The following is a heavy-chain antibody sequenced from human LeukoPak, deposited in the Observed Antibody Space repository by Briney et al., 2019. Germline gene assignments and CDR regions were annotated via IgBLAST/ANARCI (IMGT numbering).Heavy chain of an antibody. D-gene: IGHD1-26*01. J-gene: IGHJ6*02. Sequence: GGSLRLSCAASGFTFSSYSMSGVRQAPGKGLEWVSLISGSSDFINNADSVKGRFTVSRDNAKNSLYLQMDSLRVEDTAVYYCARRGWVGATPYNGMDVWGQGTTVTVSS. V-gene: IGHV3-21*01. CDR3: ARRGWVGATPYNGMDV. CDR2: ISGSSDFI. CDR1: GFTFSSYS.